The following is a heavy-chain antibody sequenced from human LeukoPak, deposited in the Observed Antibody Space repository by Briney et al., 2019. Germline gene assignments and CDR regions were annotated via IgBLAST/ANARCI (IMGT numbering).Heavy chain of an antibody. D-gene: IGHD2-15*01. Sequence: NASETLSLTCTVSGGSISSYYWSWIRQPPGKGLEWIGYIHYSGDINYNPSLKSRVTISAYTPKNQPSLKLSSVTAADTAVYYCARVGCSGGSCYPDYWGQGTLVTVSS. J-gene: IGHJ4*02. CDR3: ARVGCSGGSCYPDY. CDR1: GGSISSYY. CDR2: IHYSGDI. V-gene: IGHV4-59*01.